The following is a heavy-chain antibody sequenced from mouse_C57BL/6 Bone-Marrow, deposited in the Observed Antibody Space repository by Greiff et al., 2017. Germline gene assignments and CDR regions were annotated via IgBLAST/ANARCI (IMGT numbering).Heavy chain of an antibody. CDR3: AALNAMDY. V-gene: IGHV1-64*01. CDR2: IHPNSGST. J-gene: IGHJ4*01. CDR1: GYTFTSYW. Sequence: QVHVKQPGAELVKPGASVKLSCKASGYTFTSYWMHWVKQRPGQGLEWIGMIHPNSGSTNYNEKFKSKATLTVDKSSSTAYMQLSSLTSEDSAVYYCAALNAMDYWGQGTSVTVSS.